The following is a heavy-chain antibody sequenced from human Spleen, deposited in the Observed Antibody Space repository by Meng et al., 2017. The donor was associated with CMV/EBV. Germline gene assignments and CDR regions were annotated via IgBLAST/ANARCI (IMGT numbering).Heavy chain of an antibody. CDR1: GVSFSGYY. V-gene: IGHV4-34*01. J-gene: IGHJ4*02. CDR2: INHSGST. CDR3: ASRPISSGGSD. D-gene: IGHD2-15*01. Sequence: QVQLNQWGAGLLQPAGTLSLSCAVYGVSFSGYYWSWIRQPPGKGLEWIAEINHSGSTIYTPSLKSRVTISVDTSKNPLSLKLSSVTAADTAVYYCASRPISSGGSDWGQGTLVTASS.